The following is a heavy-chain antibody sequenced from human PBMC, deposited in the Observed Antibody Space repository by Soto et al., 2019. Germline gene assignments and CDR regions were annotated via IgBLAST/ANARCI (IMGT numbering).Heavy chain of an antibody. CDR2: ISSSSSYT. CDR3: ARVWADAFDI. Sequence: GWSLRLSCAASGFTFSDYYMSWIRQAPGKGLEWVSYISSSSSYTNYADSVKGRFTISRDNAKNSLYLQMNSLRAEDTAVYYCARVWADAFDIWGQGTMVTVSS. CDR1: GFTFSDYY. J-gene: IGHJ3*02. D-gene: IGHD3-16*01. V-gene: IGHV3-11*06.